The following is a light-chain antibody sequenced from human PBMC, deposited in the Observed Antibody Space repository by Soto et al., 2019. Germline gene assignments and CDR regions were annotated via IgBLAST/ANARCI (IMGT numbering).Light chain of an antibody. J-gene: IGKJ5*01. Sequence: DIVLTQYPATLSLSPGERATLSCRASQSVSSYLAWYQQKPGQAPRLLIYDAYNRATGIPPRFSGSGCGTDFSLTISSLETEDFAVYYCQQRSNWPLITFGQGTRLEI. V-gene: IGKV3-11*01. CDR3: QQRSNWPLIT. CDR1: QSVSSY. CDR2: DAY.